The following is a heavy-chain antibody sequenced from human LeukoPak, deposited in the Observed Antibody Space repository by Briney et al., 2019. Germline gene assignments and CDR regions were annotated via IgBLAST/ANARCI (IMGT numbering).Heavy chain of an antibody. J-gene: IGHJ6*03. V-gene: IGHV3-64*01. CDR2: ISSNGGST. D-gene: IGHD3-10*01. CDR1: GFTFSSYA. CDR3: ARDGLGSGSYNYYYYMDV. Sequence: GGSLRLSCAASGFTFSSYAMHWVRQAPGKGLEYVSAISSNGGSTYYANSVKGRFTISRDNSKNTLYLQMGSLRAEDMAVYYCARDGLGSGSYNYYYYMDVWGKGTTVTVSS.